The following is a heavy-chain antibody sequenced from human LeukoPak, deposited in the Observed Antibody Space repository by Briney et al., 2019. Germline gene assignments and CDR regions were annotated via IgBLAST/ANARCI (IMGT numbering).Heavy chain of an antibody. D-gene: IGHD1-26*01. V-gene: IGHV4-59*01. CDR1: GGSINNYY. J-gene: IGHJ1*01. CDR2: IFHSGST. CDR3: ARDQSGIVGATGYFHH. Sequence: SETLSLTCTVSGGSINNYYWSWLRQPPGKGLEWIGYIFHSGSTDYNPSLKSRVTISVDTSKNQFSLKLSSVTAADTAVYYCARDQSGIVGATGYFHHWGQGTLVTVSS.